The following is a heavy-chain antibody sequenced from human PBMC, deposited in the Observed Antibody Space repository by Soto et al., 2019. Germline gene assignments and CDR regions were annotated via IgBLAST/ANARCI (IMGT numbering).Heavy chain of an antibody. J-gene: IGHJ6*02. D-gene: IGHD4-4*01. CDR1: GGTFSSYA. V-gene: IGHV1-69*13. Sequence: SVKVSCKASGGTFSSYAISWVRQAPGQGLEWMGGIIPIFGTANYAQKFQGRVTITADESTSTAYMELSSLRSEDTAVYYCARATTTVTTSYYYGMDVWGHGTTVTVSS. CDR2: IIPIFGTA. CDR3: ARATTTVTTSYYYGMDV.